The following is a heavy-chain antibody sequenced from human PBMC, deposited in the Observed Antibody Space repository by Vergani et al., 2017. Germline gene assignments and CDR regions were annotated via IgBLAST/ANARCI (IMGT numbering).Heavy chain of an antibody. D-gene: IGHD1-1*01. CDR1: GFAFTTCA. CDR2: INTNGAYT. Sequence: EVQLLESGGDLVQPGGSLRLFCAASGFAFTTCAMSWVRQAPGKGLECVSTINTNGAYTRYGDSVKGRFTISRDNSKSTLYLQMNSLRAEDTAIYYCAKGGWNYWFDSWGQGTLVIVS. CDR3: AKGGWNYWFDS. V-gene: IGHV3-23*01. J-gene: IGHJ5*01.